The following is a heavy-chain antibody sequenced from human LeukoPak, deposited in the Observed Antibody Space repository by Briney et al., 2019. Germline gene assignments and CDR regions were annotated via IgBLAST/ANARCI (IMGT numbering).Heavy chain of an antibody. Sequence: PGGSLRLSCAASGFTFSRYSMNWVRQAPGKGLEWVSSISSSSSYRYYADSVKGRFTISRGNAKNSLHLQMNSLRAEDTAVYYCMSYAGRSDDYWGQGTLVIVSS. CDR3: MSYAGRSDDY. CDR1: GFTFSRYS. D-gene: IGHD3-16*01. CDR2: ISSSSSYR. V-gene: IGHV3-21*01. J-gene: IGHJ4*02.